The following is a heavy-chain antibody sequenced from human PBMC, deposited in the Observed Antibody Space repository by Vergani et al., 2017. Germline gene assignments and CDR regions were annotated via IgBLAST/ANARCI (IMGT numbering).Heavy chain of an antibody. CDR2: ISYDGSNK. J-gene: IGHJ4*02. V-gene: IGHV3-30*18. CDR3: AKDPRRRAAAGNGRSDY. CDR1: GFTFSSYG. Sequence: QVQLVESGGGVVQPGRSLRLSCAASGFTFSSYGMHWVRQAPGKGLEWVAVISYDGSNKYYADSVKGRFTISRDNSKNTLYLQMNSLRAEDTAVYYCAKDPRRRAAAGNGRSDYWGQGTLVTVSS. D-gene: IGHD6-13*01.